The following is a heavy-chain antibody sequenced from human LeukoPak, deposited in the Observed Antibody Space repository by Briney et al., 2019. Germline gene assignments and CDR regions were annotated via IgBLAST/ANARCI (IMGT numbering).Heavy chain of an antibody. CDR1: GFTFTSSA. J-gene: IGHJ3*02. Sequence: GPSVKVSCKASGFTFTSSAVQWVRQARGQRLEWIGWIVVGSGNTNYAQKFQERVTITRDMSTSTAYMELSSLRSEDTAVYYCAASRHCSSTSCYYFAFDIWGQGTMVTVSS. D-gene: IGHD2-2*01. CDR3: AASRHCSSTSCYYFAFDI. CDR2: IVVGSGNT. V-gene: IGHV1-58*01.